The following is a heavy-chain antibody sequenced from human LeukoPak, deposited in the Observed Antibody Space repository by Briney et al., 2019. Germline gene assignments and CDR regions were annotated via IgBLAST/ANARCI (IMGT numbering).Heavy chain of an antibody. CDR3: ARDGSVPYDY. J-gene: IGHJ4*02. CDR2: INPNSGGT. CDR1: GYTFTTYY. V-gene: IGHV1-2*02. Sequence: ASVKVSCKASGYTFTTYYMHWVRQASGQGLEWMGWINPNSGGTSYAQKFQGRVTMTRDTSISTAYMELSSLRSDDTAVYYCARDGSVPYDYWGQGTLVTVSS.